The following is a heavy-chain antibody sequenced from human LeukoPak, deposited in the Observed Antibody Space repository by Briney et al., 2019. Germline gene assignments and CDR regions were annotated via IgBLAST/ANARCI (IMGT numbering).Heavy chain of an antibody. D-gene: IGHD5-12*01. CDR1: GYTFTGYY. V-gene: IGHV1-2*04. CDR2: INPNSGGT. J-gene: IGHJ3*02. CDR3: ARDFTATIGYAFDI. Sequence: ASVKVSCKASGYTFTGYYMHWVRQAPGQGLEWMGWINPNSGGTNYAQKFQGWVTMTRDTSISTAYMELSRLRSDDTAVYYCARDFTATIGYAFDIWGQGTTVTVSS.